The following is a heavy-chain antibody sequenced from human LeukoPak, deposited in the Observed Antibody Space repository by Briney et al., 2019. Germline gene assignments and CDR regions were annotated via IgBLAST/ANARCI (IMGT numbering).Heavy chain of an antibody. D-gene: IGHD3-10*01. CDR1: GGSFSDYY. Sequence: SETLSLTCAVYGGSFSDYYWNWIRQPPGKGLEWIGEIYHSGSTNYNQSLKSRVTISVDTSKNHFSLRLTSVAAADTAVYYCARRIRGVNDAFDIWGQGTMVTVSS. J-gene: IGHJ3*02. V-gene: IGHV4-34*01. CDR3: ARRIRGVNDAFDI. CDR2: IYHSGST.